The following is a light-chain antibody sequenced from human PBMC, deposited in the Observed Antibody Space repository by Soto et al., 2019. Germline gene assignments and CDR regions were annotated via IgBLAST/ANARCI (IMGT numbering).Light chain of an antibody. J-gene: IGKJ5*01. Sequence: EIVMTQSPATLSVSPGERATLSCRASQSARSSLGWYQQKPGQPPSLLIYDVSIRATGIPARFSGSGSGTDFTLTISRLEPEDFAVYYCQQYGSSPPITFGQGTRLEI. CDR3: QQYGSSPPIT. CDR2: DVS. V-gene: IGKV3-20*01. CDR1: QSARSS.